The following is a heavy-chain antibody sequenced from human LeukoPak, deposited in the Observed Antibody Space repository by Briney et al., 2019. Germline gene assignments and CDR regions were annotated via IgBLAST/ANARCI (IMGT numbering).Heavy chain of an antibody. CDR1: GFTVSDNY. D-gene: IGHD6-13*01. V-gene: IGHV3-53*01. CDR3: ARDSPQVPAAGVLAS. Sequence: GGSLRLSCVASGFTVSDNYMSWVRQAPGKGLEWVSVMYSRGDTYYANSVKGRFTFSRDSSNHTLYLQMDDLTTDATAMHYCARDSPQVPAAGVLASWGQGTLVIVSS. J-gene: IGHJ5*02. CDR2: MYSRGDT.